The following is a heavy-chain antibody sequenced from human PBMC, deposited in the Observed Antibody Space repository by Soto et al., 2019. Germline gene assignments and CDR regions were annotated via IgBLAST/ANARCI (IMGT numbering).Heavy chain of an antibody. CDR2: IIPFFGTA. V-gene: IGHV1-69*01. CDR3: AGTHFDTSVYYPSELKY. D-gene: IGHD3-22*01. J-gene: IGHJ4*02. Sequence: QVQLVQSGAEVKKPGSSVKVSCKASGGTFSSYVISWVRQVPGQGLEWMGGIIPFFGTAKYAQNFQGGVTLTAEESTSTAYMELSSLRSEDTAVYYCAGTHFDTSVYYPSELKYWGQGTLVTVSS. CDR1: GGTFSSYV.